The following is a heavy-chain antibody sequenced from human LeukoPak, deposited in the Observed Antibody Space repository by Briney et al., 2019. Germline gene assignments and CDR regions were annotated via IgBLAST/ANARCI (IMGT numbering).Heavy chain of an antibody. D-gene: IGHD6-13*01. CDR3: ARGRSSSSWHPRAPQPFDP. CDR2: INHSGST. Sequence: SETLSLTCAVYGGSFSGYYWSWIRQPPGKGLEWIGEINHSGSTNYNPSLKSRVTISVDTSKSQFSLKLSSVTAADTAVYYCARGRSSSSWHPRAPQPFDPWGQGTLVTVSS. J-gene: IGHJ5*02. V-gene: IGHV4-34*01. CDR1: GGSFSGYY.